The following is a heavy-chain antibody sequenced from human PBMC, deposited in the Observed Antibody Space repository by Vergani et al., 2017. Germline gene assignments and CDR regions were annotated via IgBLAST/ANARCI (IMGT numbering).Heavy chain of an antibody. Sequence: QVQLVESGGGVVQPGRSLRLSCAASGFTFSSYGMHWVRQAPGKGLEWVAVIWYEGSNKYYADSVKGRFTISRDNSKNTLYLQMNSLRAEDTAVCYCAKEVEYYDFWSGYYPWFDPWGQGTLVTVSS. D-gene: IGHD3-3*01. CDR1: GFTFSSYG. CDR3: AKEVEYYDFWSGYYPWFDP. V-gene: IGHV3-33*06. J-gene: IGHJ5*02. CDR2: IWYEGSNK.